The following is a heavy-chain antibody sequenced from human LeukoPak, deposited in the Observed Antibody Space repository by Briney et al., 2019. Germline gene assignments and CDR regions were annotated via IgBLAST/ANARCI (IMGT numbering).Heavy chain of an antibody. CDR3: AKEDYDILTGYYWGGGVGMDV. J-gene: IGHJ6*02. CDR1: GFTFSSYA. CDR2: ISGSGGST. Sequence: GGSLRLSCAASGFTFSSYAMRWVRQAPGKGLEWVSAISGSGGSTYYADSVRGRFTISRDNSKNTLYLQMNGLRAEDTAVYYCAKEDYDILTGYYWGGGVGMDVWGQGTTVTVSS. D-gene: IGHD3-9*01. V-gene: IGHV3-23*01.